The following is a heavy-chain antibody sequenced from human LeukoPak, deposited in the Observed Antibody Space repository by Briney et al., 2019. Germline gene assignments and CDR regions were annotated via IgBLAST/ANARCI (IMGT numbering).Heavy chain of an antibody. CDR2: IYSGGST. J-gene: IGHJ3*02. D-gene: IGHD4-17*01. V-gene: IGHV3-53*01. Sequence: GGSLRLSCAASGFTVSSNYMSWVRQAPGKGLEWVSVIYSGGSTYYADSVKGRFTISRDNSKNTLYLQMNSLRAEDTAVYYCARDYGDYGDPFDIWGRGTMVTVSS. CDR3: ARDYGDYGDPFDI. CDR1: GFTVSSNY.